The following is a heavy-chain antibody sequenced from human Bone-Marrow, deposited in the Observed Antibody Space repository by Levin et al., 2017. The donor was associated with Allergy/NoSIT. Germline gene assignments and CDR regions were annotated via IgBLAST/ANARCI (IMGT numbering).Heavy chain of an antibody. D-gene: IGHD3-10*01. CDR3: ARVRYNYGPDY. CDR1: GGSFDDLY. CDR2: VTHSGGT. Sequence: SETLSLTCAVSGGSFDDLYWSWIRQSPGKGLEWIGEVTHSGGTEYNPSLKSRVTISVDSSKKQFSLKVTSVTAADTGVYYCARVRYNYGPDYWGQGTRVTVSS. J-gene: IGHJ4*02. V-gene: IGHV4-34*01.